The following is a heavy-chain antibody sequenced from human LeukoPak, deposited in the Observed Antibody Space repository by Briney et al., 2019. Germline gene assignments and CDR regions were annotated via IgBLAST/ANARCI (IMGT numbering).Heavy chain of an antibody. CDR3: AKEDSSGWIHY. CDR1: GFTFSTYT. Sequence: GGSLRLSCAASGFTFSTYTMSWVRQAPGKGLEWVSAIRGSGDNTYYADSVEGRFTISRDNSKNTMYLQVNSLRDEDTAIYYCAKEDSSGWIHYWGQGTLVTVSS. D-gene: IGHD6-19*01. V-gene: IGHV3-23*01. CDR2: IRGSGDNT. J-gene: IGHJ4*02.